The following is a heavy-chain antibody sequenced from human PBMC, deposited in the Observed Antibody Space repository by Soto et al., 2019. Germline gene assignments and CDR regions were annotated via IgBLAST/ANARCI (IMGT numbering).Heavy chain of an antibody. CDR1: GGFISNYY. D-gene: IGHD6-19*01. CDR3: ARQTPEAFRSGWYMNIYFDH. J-gene: IGHJ1*01. CDR2: IHSGGNA. Sequence: SETLSLTCTVSGGFISNYYWGWVRQPPGKGLEWIGSIHSGGNAYHNPSLKSRVTTYVDTSKNQISLKLTSVTAADTAIFYCARQTPEAFRSGWYMNIYFDHGAQGILVTVSS. V-gene: IGHV4-39*01.